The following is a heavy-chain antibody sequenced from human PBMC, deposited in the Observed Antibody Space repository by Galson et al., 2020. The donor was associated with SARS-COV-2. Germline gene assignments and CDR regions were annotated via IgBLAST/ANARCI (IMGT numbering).Heavy chain of an antibody. CDR1: GFGFSYYW. Sequence: GESLKISCAASGFGFSYYWMSWVRQAPGRGLEWVASIKHDGSGKYYVDSVKGRFTISRDNPKNSLYLQMNNLRVEDTAVYHCARVDCSGGRCYPGNYWGQGTLVTVSS. CDR2: IKHDGSGK. D-gene: IGHD2-15*01. V-gene: IGHV3-7*03. J-gene: IGHJ4*02. CDR3: ARVDCSGGRCYPGNY.